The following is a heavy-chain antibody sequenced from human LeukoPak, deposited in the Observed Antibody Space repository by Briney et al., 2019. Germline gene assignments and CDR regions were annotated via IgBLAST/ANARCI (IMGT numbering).Heavy chain of an antibody. V-gene: IGHV1-8*02. D-gene: IGHD2-15*01. CDR3: ARGPEVVVAANLYYYYYMDV. Sequence: GASVKVSCKASGYTFTGYYMHWARQAPGQGLEWMGWMNPNSGNTGYAQKFQGRVTMTRNTSISTAYMELSSLRSEDTAVYYCARGPEVVVAANLYYYYYMDVWGKGTTVTISS. CDR1: GYTFTGYY. J-gene: IGHJ6*03. CDR2: MNPNSGNT.